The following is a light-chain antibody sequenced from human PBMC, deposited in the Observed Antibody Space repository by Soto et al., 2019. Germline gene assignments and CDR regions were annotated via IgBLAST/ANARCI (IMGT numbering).Light chain of an antibody. Sequence: IVLTQYPATLSLSQGARATLSCRASQSVRNFLAWYQQKPGQAPRLLIYDASNRATGIPARFSGSGSGTEFTLTISSLQSEDFAVYYCQQYNNWPGTFGQGTKVDIK. J-gene: IGKJ1*01. CDR3: QQYNNWPGT. CDR2: DAS. V-gene: IGKV3-11*01. CDR1: QSVRNF.